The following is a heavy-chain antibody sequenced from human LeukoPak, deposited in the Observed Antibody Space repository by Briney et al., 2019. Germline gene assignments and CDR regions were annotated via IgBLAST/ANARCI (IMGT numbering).Heavy chain of an antibody. D-gene: IGHD3-22*01. J-gene: IGHJ3*02. CDR1: GYTFSSYA. CDR3: ARGRSGYGPFDAFDM. V-gene: IGHV3-23*01. Sequence: GGSLRLSCTASGYTFSSYAMTWVRQAPGKGLEWVSAISGSGVNTYYADSVKGRFAASRDNSKNTLYLQMNSLRAEDTAVYYCARGRSGYGPFDAFDMWGQGTWVTVSS. CDR2: ISGSGVNT.